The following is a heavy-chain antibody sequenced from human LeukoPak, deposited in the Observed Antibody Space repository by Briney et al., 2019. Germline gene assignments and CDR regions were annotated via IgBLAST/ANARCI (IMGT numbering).Heavy chain of an antibody. Sequence: SVKVSCKASGGTFSSYAISWVRQAPGQGLEWMGGIIPIFGTANYAQKFQGRVTITADESTSTAYVELSSLRSEDTAVYYCARDTITMVRGKSARSSPAFDIWGQGTMVTVSS. V-gene: IGHV1-69*13. CDR2: IIPIFGTA. CDR1: GGTFSSYA. CDR3: ARDTITMVRGKSARSSPAFDI. J-gene: IGHJ3*02. D-gene: IGHD3-10*01.